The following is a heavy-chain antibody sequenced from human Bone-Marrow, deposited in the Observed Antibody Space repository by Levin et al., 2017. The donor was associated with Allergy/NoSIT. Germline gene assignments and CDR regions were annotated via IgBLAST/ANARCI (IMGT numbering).Heavy chain of an antibody. CDR2: ISYDGSDQ. V-gene: IGHV3-30*03. CDR3: AGYCSRPSSYSSIY. CDR1: GFTFSSYG. Sequence: PGGSLRLSCAASGFTFSSYGMHWVRQAPGKGLEWVAVISYDGSDQYYADSVKGRFTISRDNSKNTLSLQMNSVRAEDTAVYYCAGYCSRPSSYSSIYWGQGTLVTVSS. D-gene: IGHD2-2*01. J-gene: IGHJ4*02.